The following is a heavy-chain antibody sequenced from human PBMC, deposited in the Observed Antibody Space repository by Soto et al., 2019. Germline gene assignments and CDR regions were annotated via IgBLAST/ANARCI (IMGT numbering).Heavy chain of an antibody. D-gene: IGHD1-26*01. J-gene: IGHJ3*01. CDR2: IFGSGRTT. V-gene: IGHV3-23*01. CDR3: AKSQSGSFFAAFDL. CDR1: GSDFSSDV. Sequence: GGSLRLSCAASGSDFSSDVMNWVRQAPGKGLEWVASIFGSGRTTYYADSVKGRFNISRDNSKNTLYLQLNSLRVEDTALYYCAKSQSGSFFAAFDLWGQGTMVTVSS.